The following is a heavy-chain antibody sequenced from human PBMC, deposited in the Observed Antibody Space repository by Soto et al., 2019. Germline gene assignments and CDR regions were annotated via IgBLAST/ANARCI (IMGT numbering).Heavy chain of an antibody. D-gene: IGHD6-19*01. CDR2: ISGSGGST. CDR3: ASWAGQVHGFGGPFDY. V-gene: IGHV3-23*01. J-gene: IGHJ4*02. Sequence: PGGSLRLSCAASGFTFSSYAMSWVRQAPGKGLEWVSAISGSGGSTYYADSVKGRFTISRDNSKNTLYLQMNSLRADDTAVYYCASWAGQVHGFGGPFDYWGQGTLVTVSS. CDR1: GFTFSSYA.